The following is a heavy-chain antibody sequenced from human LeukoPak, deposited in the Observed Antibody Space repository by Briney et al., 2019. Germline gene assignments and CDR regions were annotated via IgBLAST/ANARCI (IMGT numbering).Heavy chain of an antibody. V-gene: IGHV5-51*01. CDR3: ARPQYCSGGSCYEFDY. J-gene: IGHJ4*03. D-gene: IGHD2-15*01. CDR2: IYPGDSDT. Sequence: GESLEISCKGSGYNFTSYWIGWGRQVPGKGLEWMGIIYPGDSDTRYSPSFQGQVTISADKSIRTAYLQWSSLKASDTAMYYCARPQYCSGGSCYEFDYWGQGTTVTVSS. CDR1: GYNFTSYW.